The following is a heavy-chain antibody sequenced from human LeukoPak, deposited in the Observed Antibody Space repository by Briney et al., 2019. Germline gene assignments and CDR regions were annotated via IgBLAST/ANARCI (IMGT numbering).Heavy chain of an antibody. Sequence: PGGSLGLSCAASGFTFSSYGMSWVRQAPGKRLEWASAISGSGGTTYYADSVRGRFTVSRDNSKNTLYLQMNSLRAEDTAVYYCAKDKQYQVPSSTDYWGQGTLVTVSS. CDR2: ISGSGGTT. V-gene: IGHV3-23*01. J-gene: IGHJ4*02. D-gene: IGHD4-11*01. CDR3: AKDKQYQVPSSTDY. CDR1: GFTFSSYG.